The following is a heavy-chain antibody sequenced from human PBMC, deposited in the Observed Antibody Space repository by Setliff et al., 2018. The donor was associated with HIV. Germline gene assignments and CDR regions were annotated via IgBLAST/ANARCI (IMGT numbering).Heavy chain of an antibody. Sequence: PSETLSLTCTVSGGSISSHYWSWIRQPPGKGLEWIGYIYSTGSTNYNPSLESRVTISVDTSKNQFSLQLSSVTAADTAVYYCARVQWDLLYVPDAFDIWGQGIMVTVSS. J-gene: IGHJ3*02. D-gene: IGHD1-26*01. V-gene: IGHV4-59*11. CDR2: IYSTGST. CDR1: GGSISSHY. CDR3: ARVQWDLLYVPDAFDI.